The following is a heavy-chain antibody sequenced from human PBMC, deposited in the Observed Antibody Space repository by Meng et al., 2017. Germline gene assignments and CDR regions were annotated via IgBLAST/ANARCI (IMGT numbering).Heavy chain of an antibody. D-gene: IGHD3-10*01. V-gene: IGHV4-39*07. CDR1: GGSSSSSSYY. Sequence: QLEESGPGLVKPSETLPLSCTVSGGSSSSSSYYWGWIRQPPGKGLEWIGSIYYSGSTYYNPSLKSRVTISVDTSKNQFSLKLSSVTAADTAVYYCARSMVRGVIRYYFDYWGQGTLVTVSS. CDR2: IYYSGST. J-gene: IGHJ4*02. CDR3: ARSMVRGVIRYYFDY.